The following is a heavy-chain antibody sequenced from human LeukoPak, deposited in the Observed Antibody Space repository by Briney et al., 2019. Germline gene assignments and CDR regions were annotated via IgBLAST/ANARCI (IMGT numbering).Heavy chain of an antibody. V-gene: IGHV3-23*01. CDR2: IFGIVAGA. J-gene: IGHJ6*03. Sequence: GGSLRLSCAASGVTFGSYSMSWVRQTPGEGLEWGSTIFGIVAGAYYADSVKGRFTIRRANSNNTLYLQLNGLRADDTAVYFCAKERGHPLTSYHMDVWGKGTTVTVSS. CDR3: AKERGHPLTSYHMDV. D-gene: IGHD4/OR15-4a*01. CDR1: GVTFGSYS.